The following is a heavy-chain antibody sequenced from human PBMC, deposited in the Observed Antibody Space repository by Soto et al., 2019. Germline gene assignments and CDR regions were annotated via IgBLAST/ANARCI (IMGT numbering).Heavy chain of an antibody. J-gene: IGHJ4*02. CDR1: GGTFSSYA. V-gene: IGHV1-69*13. CDR2: IIPIFGTA. Sequence: GASVTVSCKASGGTFSSYAISWVRQAPGPGLEWMGGIIPIFGTANYAQKLQGRVTITADESTTTDYMALSSLRSEDTALYDCCXSXRPVDYWGQGTRVTVSS. CDR3: CXSXRPVDY.